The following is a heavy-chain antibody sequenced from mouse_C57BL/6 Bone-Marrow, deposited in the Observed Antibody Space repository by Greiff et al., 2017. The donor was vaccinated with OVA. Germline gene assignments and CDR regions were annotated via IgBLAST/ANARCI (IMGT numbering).Heavy chain of an antibody. V-gene: IGHV5-6*01. J-gene: IGHJ3*01. CDR1: GFTFSSYG. CDR2: ISSGGSYT. D-gene: IGHD1-3*01. Sequence: EVKLMESGGDLVKPGGSLKLSCAASGFTFSSYGMSWVRQTPDKRLEWVATISSGGSYTYYPDSVKGRFTISRDNAKNTLYLQMSSLKSEDTAMYYCARHNYFWFAYWGQGTLVTVSA. CDR3: ARHNYFWFAY.